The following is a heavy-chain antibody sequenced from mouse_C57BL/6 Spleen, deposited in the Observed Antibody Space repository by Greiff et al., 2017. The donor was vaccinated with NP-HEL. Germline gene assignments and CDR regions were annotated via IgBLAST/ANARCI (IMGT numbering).Heavy chain of an antibody. CDR3: ARFRYDYDRGGWFAY. V-gene: IGHV5-4*01. J-gene: IGHJ3*01. Sequence: EVQLVESGGGLVKPGGSLKLSCAASGFTFSSYAMSWVRQTPEKRLEWVATISDGGSYTYYPDNVKGRFTISRDNAKNNLYLQMSHLKSEDTAMYYCARFRYDYDRGGWFAYWGQGTLVTVSA. CDR2: ISDGGSYT. CDR1: GFTFSSYA. D-gene: IGHD2-4*01.